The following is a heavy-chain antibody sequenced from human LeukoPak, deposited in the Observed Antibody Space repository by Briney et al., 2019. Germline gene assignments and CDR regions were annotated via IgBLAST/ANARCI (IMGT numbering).Heavy chain of an antibody. CDR3: TRDVREAYDI. CDR2: MNPDGSRR. Sequence: GGSLRLSCEASGFRFGGFWMNWVRQAPGKGPERVANMNPDGSRRLYVASVRGRFTISRDNAKNLLYLQMNSLRVEDTAVYYCTRDVREAYDIWGHGTMVTVSS. J-gene: IGHJ3*02. D-gene: IGHD3-16*01. CDR1: GFRFGGFW. V-gene: IGHV3-7*01.